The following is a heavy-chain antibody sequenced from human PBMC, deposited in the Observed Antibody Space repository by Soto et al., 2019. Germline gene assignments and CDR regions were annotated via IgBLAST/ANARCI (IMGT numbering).Heavy chain of an antibody. CDR2: ISSSSRHI. CDR1: GFTFSSYS. Sequence: EVQLVESGGGLVKPGGSLTLSCAASGFTFSSYSMNWVHQAPGKGLEWVSSISSSSRHIYYADSVKGRFTISRDNAKNSLYLQMNRLRAEDTAMYFCARDPSDLWEQDQYFPHRGQGALVAVSS. D-gene: IGHD1-26*01. CDR3: ARDPSDLWEQDQYFPH. J-gene: IGHJ1*01. V-gene: IGHV3-21*01.